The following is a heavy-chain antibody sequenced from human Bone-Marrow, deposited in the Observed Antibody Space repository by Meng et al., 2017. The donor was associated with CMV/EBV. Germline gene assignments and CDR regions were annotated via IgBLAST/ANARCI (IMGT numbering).Heavy chain of an antibody. Sequence: AASGFTFSNYDMNWVRQASGKGLEWVSVISGSGYSTYYADSVKGRFTISRDNSKNTLYLQMNSLRAEDTAVYYCAKRQGSSGNHFDYWGQGTLVTVSS. V-gene: IGHV3-23*01. CDR3: AKRQGSSGNHFDY. CDR1: GFTFSNYD. D-gene: IGHD3-22*01. J-gene: IGHJ4*02. CDR2: ISGSGYST.